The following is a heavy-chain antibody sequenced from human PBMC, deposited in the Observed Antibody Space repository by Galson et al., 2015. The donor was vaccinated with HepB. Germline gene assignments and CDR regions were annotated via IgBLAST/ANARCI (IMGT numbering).Heavy chain of an antibody. V-gene: IGHV3-23*01. D-gene: IGHD3-22*01. CDR2: ISGSATST. Sequence: SLRLSCAASGFTFTTYAMSWVRQAPGKGLEWVSGISGSATSTYYADSVKGRFIISRDNSKNTLYLQMNSLRAEDTAVYHCAKPSPYYYDSSGYHYYYGVDVWGQGTTVTVSS. CDR3: AKPSPYYYDSSGYHYYYGVDV. J-gene: IGHJ6*02. CDR1: GFTFTTYA.